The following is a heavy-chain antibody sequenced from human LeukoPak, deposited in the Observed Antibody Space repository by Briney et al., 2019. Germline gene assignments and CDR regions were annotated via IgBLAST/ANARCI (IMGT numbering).Heavy chain of an antibody. D-gene: IGHD5-12*01. Sequence: SETLSLTCTVSGGSVSSNTYYWAWIRQPPGKGLEWIGSIYYSGTTSYNPSLKSRVTLSVDTSKNRLSLKLSSVTAADTAVYYCARKSPRGGFNGYDFWYFDLWGRGTLVTVSS. CDR2: IYYSGTT. CDR1: GGSVSSNTYY. V-gene: IGHV4-39*02. J-gene: IGHJ2*01. CDR3: ARKSPRGGFNGYDFWYFDL.